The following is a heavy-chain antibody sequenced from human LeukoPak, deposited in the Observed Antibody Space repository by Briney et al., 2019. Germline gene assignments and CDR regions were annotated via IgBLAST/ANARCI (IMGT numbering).Heavy chain of an antibody. CDR2: IRSKVYSYGT. D-gene: IGHD2-21*02. V-gene: IGHV3-73*01. J-gene: IGHJ4*02. CDR3: SVAYCGSDCYSGY. Sequence: GGSLKHSCSASGFTFRYSVILWLGPASGKGLEGVGRIRSKVYSYGTAYAASVKGRLTISRDDTKNTAYLQMNSLKIEDTAVYYCSVAYCGSDCYSGYWGQGTLVTVSS. CDR1: GFTFRYSV.